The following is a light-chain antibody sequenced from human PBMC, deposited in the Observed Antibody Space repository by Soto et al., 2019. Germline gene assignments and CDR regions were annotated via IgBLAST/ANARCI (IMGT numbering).Light chain of an antibody. CDR3: SSYTSSFTYV. V-gene: IGLV2-14*01. CDR2: EVT. Sequence: QSALTQPASVSGSPGQSITISFTGTSSDVGGYNYVSWYQHHPGKAPKLMIYEVTNRPSGVSNRFSGSKSGNTASLTISGLQAEDEADYYCSSYTSSFTYVFGTGTKLTVL. CDR1: SSDVGGYNY. J-gene: IGLJ1*01.